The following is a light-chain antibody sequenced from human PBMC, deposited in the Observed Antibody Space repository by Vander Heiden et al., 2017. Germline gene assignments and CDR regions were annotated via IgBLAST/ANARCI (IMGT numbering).Light chain of an antibody. CDR1: SSHLGSNT. CDR2: SNN. Sequence: QSVLTQSPSASGTPGQRVTLSCSGSSSHLGSNTVNWYQQLQGTAPKLLIYSNNQRPSGVPERCSGSKYGTSASLAIRGLQSEDEAGYYCAAWDDSRNGPVFGGGTKLTVL. J-gene: IGLJ3*02. V-gene: IGLV1-44*01. CDR3: AAWDDSRNGPV.